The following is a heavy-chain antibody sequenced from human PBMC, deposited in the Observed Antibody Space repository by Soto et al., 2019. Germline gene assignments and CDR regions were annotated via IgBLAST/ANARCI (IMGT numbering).Heavy chain of an antibody. CDR1: GFTFSNAW. D-gene: IGHD3-22*01. Sequence: GGSLRLSCAASGFTFSNAWMSWVRQAPGKGLEWVGRIKSKTDGRTTDYAAPVKGRFTISRDDSKNTLYLQMNSLKTEDTAVYYCTTDLGDDSSGYTFDYWGQGTLVTVSS. CDR3: TTDLGDDSSGYTFDY. V-gene: IGHV3-15*01. J-gene: IGHJ4*02. CDR2: IKSKTDGRTT.